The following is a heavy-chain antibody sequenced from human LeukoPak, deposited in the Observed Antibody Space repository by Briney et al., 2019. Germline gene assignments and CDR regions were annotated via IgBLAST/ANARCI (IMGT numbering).Heavy chain of an antibody. J-gene: IGHJ6*02. V-gene: IGHV4-59*08. CDR3: ARHSDRWRYAMDV. CDR1: GGSISFY. CDR2: IYQSGST. D-gene: IGHD1-26*01. Sequence: KASKTLSLTCTVSGGSISFYWSWFRQSPGKGLEWIGQIYQSGSTDYNPSLRSRVTISRDTSKNQFSLQLTSVTAADTAVYYCARHSDRWRYAMDVWGQGTTVTVSS.